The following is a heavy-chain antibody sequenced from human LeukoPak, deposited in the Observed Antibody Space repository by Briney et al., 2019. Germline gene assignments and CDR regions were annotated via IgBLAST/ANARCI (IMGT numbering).Heavy chain of an antibody. J-gene: IGHJ4*02. CDR1: GYTFTGYY. V-gene: IGHV1-46*01. D-gene: IGHD3-3*01. Sequence: GASVKVSCKASGYTFTGYYMHWVRQAPGQGLEWMGIINPSGGSTSYAQKFQGRVTMTTDTSTSTVYMELSSLRSEDTAVYYCARRGSYDFWSAYFLDYWGQGTLVTVSS. CDR2: INPSGGST. CDR3: ARRGSYDFWSAYFLDY.